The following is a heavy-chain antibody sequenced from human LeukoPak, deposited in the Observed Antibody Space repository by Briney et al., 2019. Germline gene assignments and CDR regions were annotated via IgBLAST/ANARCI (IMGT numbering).Heavy chain of an antibody. CDR3: ARGSPEYSYGYSYKAFDY. Sequence: SETLSLTCTVSGGSISSYYWSWIRQPPGKGLEWIGYIYYSGSTNYNPSLKSRVTISVDTSKNQFSLKLSSVTAADTAVYYCARGSPEYSYGYSYKAFDYWGQGTLVTVSS. CDR2: IYYSGST. J-gene: IGHJ4*02. D-gene: IGHD5-18*01. V-gene: IGHV4-59*01. CDR1: GGSISSYY.